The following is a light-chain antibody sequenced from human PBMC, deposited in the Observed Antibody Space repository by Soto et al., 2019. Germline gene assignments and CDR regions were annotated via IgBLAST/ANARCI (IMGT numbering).Light chain of an antibody. CDR2: EVS. CDR1: SSDVGGYNF. V-gene: IGLV2-14*01. J-gene: IGLJ2*01. CDR3: SSYTSSINVV. Sequence: QSALTQPASVSGSPGQSITISCTGTSSDVGGYNFVAWYQQHPGKAPKLMIYEVSTRPSGVSNRFSGSKSGNTASLTISGLQAEDEADYYCSSYTSSINVVFGGGTKVTVL.